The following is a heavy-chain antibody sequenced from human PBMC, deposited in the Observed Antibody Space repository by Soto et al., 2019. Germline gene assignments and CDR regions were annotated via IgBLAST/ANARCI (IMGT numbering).Heavy chain of an antibody. J-gene: IGHJ4*02. CDR2: ISGTSDSI. V-gene: IGHV3-11*06. CDR3: ARVGVVTAAGTSDY. Sequence: GGSLTLSCAASGFTFSDYYMSWIRQVPRKGLEWVAYISGTSDSIPYADSVKGRFTISRDNAKNSLYLQMNSLPAEDTAAYYCARVGVVTAAGTSDYWGQGTLVTVSS. CDR1: GFTFSDYY. D-gene: IGHD6-13*01.